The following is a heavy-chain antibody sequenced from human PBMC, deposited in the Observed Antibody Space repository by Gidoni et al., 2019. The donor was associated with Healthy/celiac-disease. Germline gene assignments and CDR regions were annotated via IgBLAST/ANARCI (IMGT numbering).Heavy chain of an antibody. J-gene: IGHJ5*02. CDR2: INHSGST. D-gene: IGHD3-16*02. CDR1: GGSFSGYY. V-gene: IGHV4-34*01. Sequence: QVQLQQWGAGLLKPSETLSLTCAVYGGSFSGYYWSWIRQPPGQGLEWIGEINHSGSTNYNPSLKSRVTISVDTSKNQFSLKLSSVTAADTAVYYCARGSYDYVWGSYRHDNWFDPWGQGTLVTVSS. CDR3: ARGSYDYVWGSYRHDNWFDP.